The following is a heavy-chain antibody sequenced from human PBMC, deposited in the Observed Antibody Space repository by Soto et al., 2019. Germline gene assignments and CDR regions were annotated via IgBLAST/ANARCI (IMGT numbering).Heavy chain of an antibody. CDR3: TRGPRPDSSATGTY. CDR2: ISEDGLTT. Sequence: GGSLRLSCSASGFYFSVYWMHWVRQTPGKGPVWVARISEDGLTTNYADSVQGRFIISRDDAKSTLHLQMNRLRVEDTAVYYCTRGPRPDSSATGTYWGQGTQVTVSS. J-gene: IGHJ4*02. CDR1: GFYFSVYW. V-gene: IGHV3-74*01. D-gene: IGHD3-10*01.